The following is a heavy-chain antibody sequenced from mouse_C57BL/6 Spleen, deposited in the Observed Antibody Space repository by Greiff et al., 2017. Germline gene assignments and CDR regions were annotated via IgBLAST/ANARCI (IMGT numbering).Heavy chain of an antibody. Sequence: EVQGVESGGGLVQSGRSLRLSCATSGFTFSDFYMEWVRQAPGKGLEWIAASRNKANDYTTEYSASVKGRFIVSRDTSQSILYLQMNALRAEDTAIYYCAREALNYYGSSGGYFDVWGTGTTVTVSS. D-gene: IGHD1-1*01. V-gene: IGHV7-1*01. CDR3: AREALNYYGSSGGYFDV. CDR1: GFTFSDFY. CDR2: SRNKANDYTT. J-gene: IGHJ1*03.